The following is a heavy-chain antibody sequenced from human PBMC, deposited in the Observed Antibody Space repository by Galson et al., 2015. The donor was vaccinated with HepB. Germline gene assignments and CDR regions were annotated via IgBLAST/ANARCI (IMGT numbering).Heavy chain of an antibody. V-gene: IGHV3-30-3*02. CDR2: ISYDGSNK. CDR1: GFTFSSYA. D-gene: IGHD3-22*01. J-gene: IGHJ3*02. CDR3: AKQGGITMIVVVITMGAAFDI. Sequence: SLRLSCAASGFTFSSYAMHWVRQAPGKGLEWVAVISYDGSNKYYADSVKGRFTISRDNSKNTLYLQMNSLRAEDTPVYYCAKQGGITMIVVVITMGAAFDIWGQGTMVTVSS.